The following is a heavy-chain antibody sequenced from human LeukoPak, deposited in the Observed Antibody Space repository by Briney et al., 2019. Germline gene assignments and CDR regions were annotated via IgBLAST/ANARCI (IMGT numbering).Heavy chain of an antibody. CDR1: GGSINNYY. D-gene: IGHD2-2*01. J-gene: IGHJ4*02. V-gene: IGHV4-4*07. Sequence: SETLSLTCSFCGGSINNYYWSWIRQPAGKGLEFIGRIYSSGSTNYNPSLKSRVTMSVDTSKNQLSLKLNSVTAADTAVYYCARGGISTSLDYWGQGTLVTVSS. CDR2: IYSSGST. CDR3: ARGGISTSLDY.